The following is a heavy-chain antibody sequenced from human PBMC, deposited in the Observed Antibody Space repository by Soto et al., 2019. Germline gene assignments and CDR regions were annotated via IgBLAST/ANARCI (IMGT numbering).Heavy chain of an antibody. CDR1: GGSFSGYY. D-gene: IGHD3-10*01. V-gene: IGHV4-34*01. CDR2: INHSGST. Sequence: SETLSLTCAVYGGSFSGYYWSWIRQPPGKGLEWIGEINHSGSTNYNPSLKSRVTISVDTSKNQFSLKLSSVTAADTAVYYCARRYYYGSGSYVVATQKGHWFDPWGQGTLVTVS. J-gene: IGHJ5*02. CDR3: ARRYYYGSGSYVVATQKGHWFDP.